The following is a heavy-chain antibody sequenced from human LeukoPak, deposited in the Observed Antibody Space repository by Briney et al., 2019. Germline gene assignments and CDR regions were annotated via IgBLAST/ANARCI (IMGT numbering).Heavy chain of an antibody. CDR2: ISGSGDNT. CDR3: AKMKGHPLPKYYMNV. V-gene: IGHV3-23*01. Sequence: GGSLRLSCAASGFTFSGLAMSWVRRTPGKGLEWVSGISGSGDNTLYADSVKGRFTISRDNSKNTLYLEMNSLRAEDTAIYYCAKMKGHPLPKYYMNVWGQGTTVTVSS. CDR1: GFTFSGLA. J-gene: IGHJ6*01. D-gene: IGHD1-26*01.